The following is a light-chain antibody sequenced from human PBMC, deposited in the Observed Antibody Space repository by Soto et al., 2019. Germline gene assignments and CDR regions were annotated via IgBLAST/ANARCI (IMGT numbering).Light chain of an antibody. CDR2: AAS. V-gene: IGKV1-6*01. J-gene: IGKJ1*01. CDR1: QAIRND. Sequence: AIQMTQSPSSLSASVGDRVTITCRASQAIRNDVSWYQQKPGKAPNLLIYAASSLHSGVPARFSGSGSGTDFTLTISSLQPEDFATYYCLQDYDLWTFGQGTKVEIK. CDR3: LQDYDLWT.